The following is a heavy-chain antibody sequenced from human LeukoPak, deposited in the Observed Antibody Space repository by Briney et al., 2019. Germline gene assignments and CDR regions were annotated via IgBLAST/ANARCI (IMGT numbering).Heavy chain of an antibody. CDR3: ARVTATVRGTVDC. CDR1: GFTVSSNY. Sequence: PGGSLRLSCAASGFTVSSNYMSWVRQSPGKGLEWVSVLYTGGSSYYADSVKGRFTISRDSSKNTLYLQMNSLGAEDTAVYYCARVTATVRGTVDCWGQGTLVTVSP. D-gene: IGHD3-10*01. V-gene: IGHV3-53*01. CDR2: LYTGGSS. J-gene: IGHJ4*02.